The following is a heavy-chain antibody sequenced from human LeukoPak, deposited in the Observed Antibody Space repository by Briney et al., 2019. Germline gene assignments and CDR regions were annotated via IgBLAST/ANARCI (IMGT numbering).Heavy chain of an antibody. J-gene: IGHJ4*02. CDR1: GFPFDEYA. V-gene: IGHV3-9*01. D-gene: IGHD2-8*02. CDR2: ISWNSGSI. CDR3: AKGDTPSVLGVNY. Sequence: GRSLRLSCAASGFPFDEYAMHLVRQAPGKGLEWGSGISWNSGSIGYADSVKGRFTISRDNAKNSLYLQMNSLRAEDTALYYCAKGDTPSVLGVNYWGQGTLVTVSS.